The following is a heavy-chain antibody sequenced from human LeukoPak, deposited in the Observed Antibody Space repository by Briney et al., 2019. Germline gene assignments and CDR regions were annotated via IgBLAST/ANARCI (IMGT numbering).Heavy chain of an antibody. J-gene: IGHJ4*02. D-gene: IGHD6-6*01. Sequence: SETLSLTCTVSGGSISSSSYYWGWIRQPPGKGLEWIGSIYYSGSTYYNPSLKSRVTISVDTSKNQFSLKLSSVTAAGTAVYYCARRGPVAARTFDYWGQGTLVTVSS. CDR3: ARRGPVAARTFDY. CDR2: IYYSGST. CDR1: GGSISSSSYY. V-gene: IGHV4-39*01.